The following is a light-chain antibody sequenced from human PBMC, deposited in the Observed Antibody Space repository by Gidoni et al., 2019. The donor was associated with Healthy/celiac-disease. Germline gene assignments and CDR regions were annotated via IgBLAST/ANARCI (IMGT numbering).Light chain of an antibody. CDR2: AAS. J-gene: IGKJ4*01. CDR3: QQRSNWPPLT. CDR1: QSVSSY. Sequence: ELVLTQSPATLSLSPGERATLSCRASQSVSSYLAWYQQKPGQAPRLLSYAASNRATGIPARFSGSGSGTDFTFTISSLEPEDFAVYYCQQRSNWPPLTFGGGTKVEIK. V-gene: IGKV3-11*01.